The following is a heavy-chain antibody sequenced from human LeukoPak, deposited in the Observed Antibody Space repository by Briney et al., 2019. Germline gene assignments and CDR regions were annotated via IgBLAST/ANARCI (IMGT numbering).Heavy chain of an antibody. CDR1: GFTFSSYS. Sequence: PGGSLRLSRAASGFTFSSYSMNWVRQAPGKGLEWVSSISSSSSYIYYADSVKGRFTISRDNAKNSLYLQMNSLRAEDTAVYYCARDTSSGWGTSDYWGQGTLVTVSS. V-gene: IGHV3-21*01. CDR2: ISSSSSYI. CDR3: ARDTSSGWGTSDY. D-gene: IGHD6-19*01. J-gene: IGHJ4*02.